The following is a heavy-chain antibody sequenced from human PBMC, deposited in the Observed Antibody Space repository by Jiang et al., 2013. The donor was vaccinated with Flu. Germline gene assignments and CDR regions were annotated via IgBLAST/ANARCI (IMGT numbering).Heavy chain of an antibody. V-gene: IGHV3-21*01. CDR2: ISYTSTYI. CDR3: AREKPSKTYVHFYGMDV. CDR1: GFTFSRDT. D-gene: IGHD4-11*01. Sequence: VQLLESGGGLVKPGGSLRLSCAASGFTFSRDTMNWVRQAPGRGLEWVASISYTSTYIYYGDSVRGRFTISRDNARNSVYLQMNSLRADDTAVYYCAREKPSKTYVHFYGMDVWGQGTTVTVSS. J-gene: IGHJ6*02.